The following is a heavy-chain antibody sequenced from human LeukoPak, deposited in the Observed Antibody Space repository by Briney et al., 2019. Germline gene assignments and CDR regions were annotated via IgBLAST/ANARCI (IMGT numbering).Heavy chain of an antibody. D-gene: IGHD6-13*01. Sequence: GGSLRLSCAASGFTFSSYSMNWVRQAPGKGLEWVSSINSDSSYIYYADSVKGRFTISRDNAKNSVYLQMNSLRAEDTAVYYCARGLYSSSSLPDYWGQGTLVTVSS. V-gene: IGHV3-21*01. CDR3: ARGLYSSSSLPDY. J-gene: IGHJ4*02. CDR1: GFTFSSYS. CDR2: INSDSSYI.